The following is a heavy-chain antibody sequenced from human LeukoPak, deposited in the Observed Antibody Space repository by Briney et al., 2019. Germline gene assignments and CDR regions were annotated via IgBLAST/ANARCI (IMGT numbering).Heavy chain of an antibody. CDR2: IDPDGSET. CDR3: ARIWYFGDNNWRYFDY. J-gene: IGHJ4*02. V-gene: IGHV3-7*01. CDR1: GSTFSNYW. Sequence: PGGSLRLSCAASGSTFSNYWMSWVRQAPGKGREWVANIDPDGSETQYVGSVKGRFTTSRDNAKNSLYLQMNSLRAEDTAIYYCARIWYFGDNNWRYFDYWGQGTLVTVSS. D-gene: IGHD1-20*01.